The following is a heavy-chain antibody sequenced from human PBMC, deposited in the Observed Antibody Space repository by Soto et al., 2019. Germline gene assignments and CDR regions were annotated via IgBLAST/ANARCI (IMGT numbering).Heavy chain of an antibody. CDR1: GFTFSTYS. CDR2: ISSRSDI. Sequence: GGSLRLSCVGSGFTFSTYSINWVRQAPGKGLEWVSSISSRSDIDYADSEKGRFTISRDNAKNSVSLQMNSLRAEDTAVYYCAREYTAWPLAYGLDVWGQGTTVTVSS. D-gene: IGHD2-2*02. J-gene: IGHJ6*02. V-gene: IGHV3-21*01. CDR3: AREYTAWPLAYGLDV.